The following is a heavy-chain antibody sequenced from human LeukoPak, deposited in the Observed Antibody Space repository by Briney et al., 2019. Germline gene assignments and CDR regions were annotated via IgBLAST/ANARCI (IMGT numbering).Heavy chain of an antibody. D-gene: IGHD1-26*01. CDR1: GFTFSSYA. CDR3: TTRGGSFSIFDY. CDR2: IKSKTDGGTT. J-gene: IGHJ4*02. Sequence: GGSLRLSCAASGFTFSSYAMSWVRQAPGKGLEWVGRIKSKTDGGTTDYAAPVKGRFTISRDDSKNTLYLQMNSLKTEDTAVYYCTTRGGSFSIFDYWGQGTLVTVSS. V-gene: IGHV3-15*01.